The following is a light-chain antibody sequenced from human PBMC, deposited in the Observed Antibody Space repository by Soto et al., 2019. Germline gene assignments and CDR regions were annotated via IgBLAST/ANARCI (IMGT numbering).Light chain of an antibody. CDR2: DAS. CDR1: QDISNY. J-gene: IGKJ4*01. V-gene: IGKV1-33*01. Sequence: DIQMTQSPSSLSASVGDRVTITCQASQDISNYLNWYQQKPGKAPKLLIYDASNLEIGVPSRFSGRGSGTDFTFTISSLQPEDIATYYCQQYDNLLTFGGGTKVEIK. CDR3: QQYDNLLT.